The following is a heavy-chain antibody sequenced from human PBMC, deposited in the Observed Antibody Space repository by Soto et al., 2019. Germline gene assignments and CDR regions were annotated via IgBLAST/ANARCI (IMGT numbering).Heavy chain of an antibody. J-gene: IGHJ4*02. CDR3: ARGLLIAVAGKAKFDY. V-gene: IGHV1-69*02. Sequence: GASVKVSCKASGGTFSSYTISWVRRAPGQGLEWMGRIIPILGIANYAQKFQGRVTITADKSTSTAYMELSSLRSEDTAVYYCARGLLIAVAGKAKFDYWGQGTLVTVSS. CDR1: GGTFSSYT. D-gene: IGHD6-19*01. CDR2: IIPILGIA.